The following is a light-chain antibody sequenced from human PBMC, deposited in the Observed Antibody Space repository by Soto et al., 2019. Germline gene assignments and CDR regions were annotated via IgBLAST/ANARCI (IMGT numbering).Light chain of an antibody. Sequence: DIVLTQSPLSLPVTPGEASSISCRASQIIRSNVAGCQQRTCCAAMRLIFGGAVRATGGTDGFSGSGSGTDFTITINSLQDEDFAVVYCQNYNYWSPGTFGGGTKVDIK. CDR3: QNYNYWSPGT. CDR2: GGA. V-gene: IGKV3-15*01. J-gene: IGKJ4*01. CDR1: QIIRSN.